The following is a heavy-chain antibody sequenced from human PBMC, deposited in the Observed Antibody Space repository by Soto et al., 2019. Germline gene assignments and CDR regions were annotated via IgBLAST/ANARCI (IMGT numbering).Heavy chain of an antibody. V-gene: IGHV4-34*01. CDR2: INHSGST. D-gene: IGHD3-3*01. Sequence: PSETLSLTCAVYGGSFRGYYWSWIRQPPGKGLEWIGEINHSGSTNYNPSLKSRVTISVDTSKNQFSLKLSSVTAADTAVYYCARGKRRNDFWPRGWFDPWGQGTLVTVS. CDR1: GGSFRGYY. CDR3: ARGKRRNDFWPRGWFDP. J-gene: IGHJ5*02.